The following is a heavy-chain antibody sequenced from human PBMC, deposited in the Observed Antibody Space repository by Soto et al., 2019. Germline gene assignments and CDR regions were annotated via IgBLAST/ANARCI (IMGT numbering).Heavy chain of an antibody. V-gene: IGHV3-21*01. CDR3: ARDIGAKYCGGDCYSGS. Sequence: EVQLVESGGGLVKPGGSLRLSCAASGFTFSSYSMNWVRQAPGKGLEWVSSISSSSSYIYYADSVKGRFTISRDNAKNSLSLQMNSLRAEDTAVYYCARDIGAKYCGGDCYSGSWGQGTLVTVSS. CDR2: ISSSSSYI. D-gene: IGHD2-21*02. J-gene: IGHJ1*01. CDR1: GFTFSSYS.